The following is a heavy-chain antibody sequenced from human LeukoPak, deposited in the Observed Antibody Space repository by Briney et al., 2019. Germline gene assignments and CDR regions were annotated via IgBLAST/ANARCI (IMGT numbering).Heavy chain of an antibody. CDR1: GGSISSSSYY. V-gene: IGHV4-39*01. Sequence: SETLSLTWTVSGGSISSSSYYWVWILQPPGKGLEWIGSIYYSGSNYYNAALKRRVTISVDTSKNQFSLKLSSVTAADTAVYYCARGRRVVVAATRLGFSWFDPWGQGTLVTVSS. CDR2: IYYSGSN. D-gene: IGHD2-15*01. CDR3: ARGRRVVVAATRLGFSWFDP. J-gene: IGHJ5*02.